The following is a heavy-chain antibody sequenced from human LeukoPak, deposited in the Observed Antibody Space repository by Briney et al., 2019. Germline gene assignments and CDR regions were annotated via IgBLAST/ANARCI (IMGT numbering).Heavy chain of an antibody. Sequence: GGSLRLSCAASGFTFSSYAMSWVRQAPGKGLEWASAISGSVGSTYYADSVKGRFTISRDNSKNTLSLQMNSLRAEDTAVYYCATRGTYYLPHDYWGQGTLVTVSS. CDR2: ISGSVGST. D-gene: IGHD1-26*01. J-gene: IGHJ4*02. V-gene: IGHV3-23*01. CDR1: GFTFSSYA. CDR3: ATRGTYYLPHDY.